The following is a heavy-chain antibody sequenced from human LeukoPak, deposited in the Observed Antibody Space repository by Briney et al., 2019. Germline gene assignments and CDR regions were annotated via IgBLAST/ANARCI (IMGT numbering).Heavy chain of an antibody. CDR3: ARDYQQYYYDSSGYYPGGY. D-gene: IGHD3-22*01. CDR2: INPSGGST. Sequence: ASVKVSCKASGYTCTSYYMHWVRQAPGQGLEWMGIINPSGGSTSYAQKFQGRVTMTRDTSTSTVYMELSSLRSEDTAVYYCARDYQQYYYDSSGYYPGGYWGQGTLVTVSS. V-gene: IGHV1-46*01. J-gene: IGHJ4*02. CDR1: GYTCTSYY.